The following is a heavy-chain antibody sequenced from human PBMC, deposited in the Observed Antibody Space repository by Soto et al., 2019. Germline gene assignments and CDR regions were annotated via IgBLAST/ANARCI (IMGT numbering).Heavy chain of an antibody. CDR1: GFTFSDFA. CDR2: IGTSGGTA. V-gene: IGHV3-23*01. D-gene: IGHD4-17*01. CDR3: GKDPNGDYIGAFDI. Sequence: EVHLLESGGGLVQPGGSLRLSCAASGFTFSDFAMSWVRQAPGKGLAWVSGIGTSGGTAHLADSVKGRFTISRDNSKSTLYLQMNSLRVEDTAIYYCGKDPNGDYIGAFDIWGQGTMVTVSS. J-gene: IGHJ3*02.